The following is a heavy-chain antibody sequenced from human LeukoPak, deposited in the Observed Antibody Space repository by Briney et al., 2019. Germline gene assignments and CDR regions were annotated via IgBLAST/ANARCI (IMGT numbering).Heavy chain of an antibody. J-gene: IGHJ4*02. Sequence: GGSLRLSFAASGFTFSSYSMNWVRQAPGKGLEWVSSISSSSSYIYYADSVQGRFTISRDNAKNSLYLQMNSLRAEDTAVYYCAREGYYDNLADYWGQGTLVTVSS. D-gene: IGHD3-22*01. CDR1: GFTFSSYS. V-gene: IGHV3-21*01. CDR3: AREGYYDNLADY. CDR2: ISSSSSYI.